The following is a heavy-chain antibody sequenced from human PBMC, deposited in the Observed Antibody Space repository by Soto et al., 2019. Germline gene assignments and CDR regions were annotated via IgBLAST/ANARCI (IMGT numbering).Heavy chain of an antibody. J-gene: IGHJ4*02. CDR1: GGSISSYY. CDR3: AKAKSAYGSLDH. D-gene: IGHD5-12*01. V-gene: IGHV4-59*01. Sequence: SETLSLTCTVSGGSISSYYCTWIRQSPGKGLEWIGYIYYSGSTNYNPSLKSRVTISIDKSKNQLSLKLNSVTAADTAVYYCAKAKSAYGSLDHWGQGTLVTVSS. CDR2: IYYSGST.